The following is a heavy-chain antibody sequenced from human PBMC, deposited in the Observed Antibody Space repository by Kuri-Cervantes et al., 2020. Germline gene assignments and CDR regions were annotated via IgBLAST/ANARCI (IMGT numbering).Heavy chain of an antibody. D-gene: IGHD1-26*01. CDR3: AKDRPWVGSYVGLGN. Sequence: SLKISCAASGFTFSSYAMHWVRQAPGKGLEWVAVISYDGSNKYYAGSVKGRFTISRDNSKNTLYLQMNSLRAEDTAVYYCAKDRPWVGSYVGLGNWGQGTLVTVSS. CDR2: ISYDGSNK. V-gene: IGHV3-30-3*01. J-gene: IGHJ4*02. CDR1: GFTFSSYA.